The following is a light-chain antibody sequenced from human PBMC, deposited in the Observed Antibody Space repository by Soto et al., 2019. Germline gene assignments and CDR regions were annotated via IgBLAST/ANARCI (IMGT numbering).Light chain of an antibody. CDR1: QDISNY. CDR2: DAS. V-gene: IGKV1-33*01. Sequence: DIQMTQSPSSLSASVGDRVTITCQASQDISNYLNWYQQKPGKAPKLLIYDASNLETGVPSRFSRSGSGTDFTFTISSLQPDDIATYYCQQYDNLPLTFGGGTKVELK. J-gene: IGKJ4*01. CDR3: QQYDNLPLT.